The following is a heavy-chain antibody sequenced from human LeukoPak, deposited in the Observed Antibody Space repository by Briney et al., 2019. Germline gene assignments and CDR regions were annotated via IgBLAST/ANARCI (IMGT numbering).Heavy chain of an antibody. J-gene: IGHJ6*02. D-gene: IGHD3-3*01. V-gene: IGHV1-24*01. CDR1: GYTLTELS. Sequence: ASVTVSCKVSGYTLTELSMHWVRQAPGKGREWVGGFDPEDGETIYAQKFQGRVTMTEDTSTDTAYMELSSLRSEDTAVYYCATYDFWSGYAYYYYGMDVWGQGTTVTVSS. CDR3: ATYDFWSGYAYYYYGMDV. CDR2: FDPEDGET.